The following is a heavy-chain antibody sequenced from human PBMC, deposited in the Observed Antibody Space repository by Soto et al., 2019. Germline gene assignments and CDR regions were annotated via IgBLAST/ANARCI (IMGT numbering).Heavy chain of an antibody. J-gene: IGHJ4*02. Sequence: QVQLLESGGGVVQPGRSLRLSCAASGFTFSNYAMHWVRQAPGKGLQWVLSISFAGSNKYYVDSVKGRFTISIDNSKNSLYRGVASPRAGNTAIYYCAKDRRGGNGYNFGFAYWGQGSLVTVSS. D-gene: IGHD5-12*01. V-gene: IGHV3-30*04. CDR2: ISFAGSNK. CDR3: AKDRRGGNGYNFGFAY. CDR1: GFTFSNYA.